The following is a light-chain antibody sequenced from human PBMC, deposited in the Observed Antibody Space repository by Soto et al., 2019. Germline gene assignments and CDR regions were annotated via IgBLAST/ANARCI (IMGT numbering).Light chain of an antibody. CDR3: CSYAGSTTNYV. J-gene: IGLJ1*01. CDR2: EVN. Sequence: QSVLTQPAAVSGSTGQSITISCTGTSSDVGYYNLVSWYQQHPGKAPKLIIYEVNKRPSGFSNRFSGSKSGNTASLTISGLQAEDEADYYCCSYAGSTTNYVFGTGTKVTV. V-gene: IGLV2-23*02. CDR1: SSDVGYYNL.